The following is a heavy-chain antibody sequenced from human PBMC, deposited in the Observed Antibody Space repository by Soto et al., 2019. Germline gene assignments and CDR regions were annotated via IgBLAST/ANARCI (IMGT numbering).Heavy chain of an antibody. Sequence: QVQLVQSASEVMKPGASVNVSCKASGYTFIRYGITWVRQAPGQRLEWMGWISPYNDQTIYAQKLQGRVTMTADTSTRTVYRQLRSLKSDDTAVYYCARGGYYDNVWGKLSHYGLDVWGQGTSVTVSS. D-gene: IGHD3-16*01. V-gene: IGHV1-18*01. CDR3: ARGGYYDNVWGKLSHYGLDV. CDR1: GYTFIRYG. CDR2: ISPYNDQT. J-gene: IGHJ6*02.